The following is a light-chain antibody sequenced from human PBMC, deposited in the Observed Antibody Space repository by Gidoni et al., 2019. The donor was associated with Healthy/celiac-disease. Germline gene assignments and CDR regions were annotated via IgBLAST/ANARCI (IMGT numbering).Light chain of an antibody. J-gene: IGLJ2*01. CDR1: KLGDQY. CDR3: QAWDSSTLYVV. V-gene: IGLV3-1*01. CDR2: QDS. Sequence: SYELTQPPSVSVSPGQTASITCSGDKLGDQYACWYQQKPGQSPVLVIYQDSKRPSGIPERFSGSNSGNTATLTISGTQAMDEADYYCQAWDSSTLYVVVGGGTKLTVL.